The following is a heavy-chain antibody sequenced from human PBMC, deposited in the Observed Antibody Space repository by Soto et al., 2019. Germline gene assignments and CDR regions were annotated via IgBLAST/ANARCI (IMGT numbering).Heavy chain of an antibody. V-gene: IGHV1-69*12. CDR3: ARDKDRLQLGGNYYYILDV. J-gene: IGHJ6*02. D-gene: IGHD5-12*01. CDR2: IIPIFRTP. CDR1: GGTFSTSA. Sequence: QVQLEQSGAEVKTPGSSVKVACKASGGTFSTSAISWVRQAPGQGLEWMGGIIPIFRTPDYAQKFEGRVTVIADESTSTVYMELSGLRSDDTAVYYCARDKDRLQLGGNYYYILDVWGQGTTVTVSS.